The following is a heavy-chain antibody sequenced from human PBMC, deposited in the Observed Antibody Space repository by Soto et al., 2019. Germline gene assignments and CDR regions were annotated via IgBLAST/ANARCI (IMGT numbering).Heavy chain of an antibody. V-gene: IGHV4-59*01. D-gene: IGHD1-1*01. Sequence: QVQLQESGPGLVKPSETLSLTCTVSGAAISSDYWSWIRQPAGKGLEWIGNIYYSATTNYNPSLKSRVTMSIDTSKNQISLKLSSVTAADTAVYYCARGLERRGGGDYWGQGTLVTVSS. J-gene: IGHJ4*02. CDR2: IYYSATT. CDR1: GAAISSDY. CDR3: ARGLERRGGGDY.